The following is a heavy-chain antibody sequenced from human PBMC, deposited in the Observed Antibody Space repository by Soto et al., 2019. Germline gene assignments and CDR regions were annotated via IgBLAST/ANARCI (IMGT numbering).Heavy chain of an antibody. V-gene: IGHV3-21*01. Sequence: EVQLVESGGGLVKPGGSLRLSCAASGFTFSSYSMNWVRQAPGKGLEWVSSISSSSSYIYYADSVKGRFTISRDNAKNSLYLQMNSLVAEDTAVYYCARDQPGYSYGYGLGSWGQGTLVTVSS. CDR1: GFTFSSYS. D-gene: IGHD5-18*01. J-gene: IGHJ5*01. CDR3: ARDQPGYSYGYGLGS. CDR2: ISSSSSYI.